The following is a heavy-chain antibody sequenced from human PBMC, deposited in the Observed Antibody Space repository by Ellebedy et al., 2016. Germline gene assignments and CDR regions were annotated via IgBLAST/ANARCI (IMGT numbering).Heavy chain of an antibody. V-gene: IGHV4-34*01. CDR2: INHSGST. D-gene: IGHD6-19*01. J-gene: IGHJ4*02. Sequence: SETLSLXXAVYGGSFSGYYWSWIRQPPGKGLEWIGEINHSGSTNYNPSLKSRVTISVDTSKNQFSLKLSSVTAADTAVYYCARDRQGSIAVAGYFDYWGQGTLVTVSS. CDR1: GGSFSGYY. CDR3: ARDRQGSIAVAGYFDY.